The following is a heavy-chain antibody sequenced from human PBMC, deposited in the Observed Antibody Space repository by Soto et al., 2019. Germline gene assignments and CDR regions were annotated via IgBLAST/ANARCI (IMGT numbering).Heavy chain of an antibody. Sequence: GGSLRLSCAASGFTFSSYAMSWVRQAPGKGLEWGSAISGSGGSTYYADSVKGRFTISRDNSKNTLYLQMDSLRAENTAVYYCAKDVKMGIAARDRRRDYYYGMDVWGQGTTVTVSS. CDR2: ISGSGGST. CDR3: AKDVKMGIAARDRRRDYYYGMDV. J-gene: IGHJ6*02. V-gene: IGHV3-23*01. CDR1: GFTFSSYA. D-gene: IGHD6-6*01.